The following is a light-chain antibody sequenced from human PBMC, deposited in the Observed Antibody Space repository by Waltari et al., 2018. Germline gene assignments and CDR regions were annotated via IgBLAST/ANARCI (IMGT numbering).Light chain of an antibody. Sequence: DVVMTQSPLSLTVTLGQQASISCKSSQSRVHSDGNTNLNWFQQRPGQSPRRLIYRVSYRDSGVPDIFSGSASGTDFTLKINKVGAENVVVYYGMQGTHWPDTFGQGTKLDIK. CDR2: RVS. J-gene: IGKJ2*01. V-gene: IGKV2-30*02. CDR3: MQGTHWPDT. CDR1: QSRVHSDGNTN.